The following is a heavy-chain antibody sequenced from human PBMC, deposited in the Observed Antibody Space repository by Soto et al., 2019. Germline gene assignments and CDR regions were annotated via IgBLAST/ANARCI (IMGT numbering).Heavy chain of an antibody. V-gene: IGHV1-46*01. Sequence: ASVKVSCKASGYTFTSYYMHWVRQAPGQGLEWMGIINPSGGSTSYAQKFQGRVTMTRDTSTSTVYMELSSLRSEDTAVYYCARDFDEGTHYAYVCRSYRYTRFDYWGQGTLVTVSS. CDR1: GYTFTSYY. CDR3: ARDFDEGTHYAYVCRSYRYTRFDY. CDR2: INPSGGST. J-gene: IGHJ4*02. D-gene: IGHD3-16*02.